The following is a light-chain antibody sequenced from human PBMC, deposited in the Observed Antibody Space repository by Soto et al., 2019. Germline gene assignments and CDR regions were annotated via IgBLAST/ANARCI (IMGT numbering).Light chain of an antibody. J-gene: IGKJ4*01. CDR1: QCFSRW. V-gene: IGKV1-5*01. CDR3: QQYNNYPLT. CDR2: DVS. Sequence: DIQMTQSPSTLSASVGDRVTITCRATQCFSRWLAWYQQKPGKAPELLIYDVSSLESGVPSRFSGSGSGTEFTLTISCLQPDDFAIYYCQQYNNYPLTFGGGTKVEIK.